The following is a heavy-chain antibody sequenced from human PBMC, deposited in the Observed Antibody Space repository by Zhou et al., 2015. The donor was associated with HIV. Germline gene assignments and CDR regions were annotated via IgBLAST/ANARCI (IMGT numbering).Heavy chain of an antibody. V-gene: IGHV3-33*05. CDR3: AKDQGWLQFQGYHYYGMDV. J-gene: IGHJ6*01. CDR1: GFTFSSYG. D-gene: IGHD5-24*01. CDR2: MSYNGSNQ. Sequence: QVHLVESGGGVVQPGRSLRLSCAAAGFTFSSYGMHWVRQAPGKGLEWVAVMSYNGSNQYYADSVKGRFTVSRDNSKNTLFLQMNSLRVEDTAVYYCAKDQGWLQFQGYHYYGMDVWGQGTTVTVSS.